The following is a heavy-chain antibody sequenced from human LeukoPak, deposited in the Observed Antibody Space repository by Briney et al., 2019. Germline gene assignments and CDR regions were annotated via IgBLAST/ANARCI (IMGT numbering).Heavy chain of an antibody. J-gene: IGHJ5*02. CDR1: GFTFSSYA. CDR3: AKAHSAALIPWRFDP. CDR2: ISGSGGST. V-gene: IGHV3-23*01. Sequence: GASLRLSCAASGFTFSSYAMSWVRQAPGKGLEWVSAISGSGGSTYYADSVKGRFTIPRDNSKNTLYLQMNSLRAEDTAVYYCAKAHSAALIPWRFDPWGQGTLVTVSS. D-gene: IGHD2-2*01.